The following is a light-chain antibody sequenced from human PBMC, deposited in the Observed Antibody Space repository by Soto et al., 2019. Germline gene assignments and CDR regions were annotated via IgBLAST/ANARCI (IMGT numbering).Light chain of an antibody. CDR2: DNS. CDR1: NIGSKS. Sequence: SYELTQPPSVSVAPGQTARITCGGKNIGSKSVHWYQQKPGQAPVLVVSDNSDRPSGIPERFSGSNSGNTATLTISSVEAGDEADFYCQLWDTNSDLYVFGPGTKVTVL. J-gene: IGLJ1*01. V-gene: IGLV3-21*02. CDR3: QLWDTNSDLYV.